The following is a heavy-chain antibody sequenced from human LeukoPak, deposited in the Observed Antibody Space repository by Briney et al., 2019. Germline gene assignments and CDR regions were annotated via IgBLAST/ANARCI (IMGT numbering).Heavy chain of an antibody. Sequence: GESLKISCKGSGYSFTSYWIGWVRQMPGKGLEWMGIIYPGDSDTRYSPSFQGQVTISADKSISTAYLQWSSLKASDTAMYYCARRIAEAARGPNWFDPWGQGTLVTVSS. D-gene: IGHD6-19*01. V-gene: IGHV5-51*01. CDR2: IYPGDSDT. CDR3: ARRIAEAARGPNWFDP. CDR1: GYSFTSYW. J-gene: IGHJ5*02.